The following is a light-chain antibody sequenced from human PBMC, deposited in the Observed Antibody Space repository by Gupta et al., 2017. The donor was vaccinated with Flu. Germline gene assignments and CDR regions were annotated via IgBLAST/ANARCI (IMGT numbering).Light chain of an antibody. CDR1: VLSSFY. Sequence: SSELTQPPSVSVSPGQTARIPCSGSVLSSFYAYFYHQRPGPAPILVRSNNSERPSGITERFACSTAGTNATLHTSVVLAEDEADYYWPYEDTPGDNWVFGGGTSVTVL. J-gene: IGLJ3*02. CDR3: PYEDTPGDNWV. CDR2: NNS. V-gene: IGLV3-25*02.